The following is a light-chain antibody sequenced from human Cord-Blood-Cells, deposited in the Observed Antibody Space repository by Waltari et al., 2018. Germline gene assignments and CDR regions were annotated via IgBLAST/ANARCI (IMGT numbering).Light chain of an antibody. CDR1: QSVSSSY. Sequence: IVLTQSPGTLSLSPGERATLSCRASQSVSSSYLAWHQQKPGQAPRLLIYGASSRATGIPDCFSGSGSGTDFTLTIRRLEPEDFAVYYCQQYGSSPYTFGQGTKLEIK. CDR3: QQYGSSPYT. J-gene: IGKJ2*01. V-gene: IGKV3-20*01. CDR2: GAS.